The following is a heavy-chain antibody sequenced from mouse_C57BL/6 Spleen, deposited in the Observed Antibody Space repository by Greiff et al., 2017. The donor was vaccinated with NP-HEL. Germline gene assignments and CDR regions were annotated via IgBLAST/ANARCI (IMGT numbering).Heavy chain of an antibody. D-gene: IGHD2-4*01. CDR1: GFTFSSYG. CDR2: ISSGGSYT. Sequence: EVHLVESGGDLVKPGGSLKLSCAASGFTFSSYGMSWVRQTPDKRLEWVATISSGGSYTYYPDSVKGRFTISRDNAKNTLYLQMSSLKSEDTAMYYCARGDYDLYYAMDCWGQGTSVTVSS. J-gene: IGHJ4*01. CDR3: ARGDYDLYYAMDC. V-gene: IGHV5-6*01.